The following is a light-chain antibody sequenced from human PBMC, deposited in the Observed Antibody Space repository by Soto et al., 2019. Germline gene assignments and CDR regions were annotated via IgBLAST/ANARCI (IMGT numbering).Light chain of an antibody. CDR1: QSISSW. CDR2: GAS. Sequence: DIQMTQSPSTLSASVGDRVTITCRASQSISSWLAWYQQKPGKAPKLPIYGASSLESGVPSRFSGSGSVTEFTLTIDSLQPDDFATYYCQQYSSSSPTFGQGTKLEI. CDR3: QQYSSSSPT. J-gene: IGKJ2*01. V-gene: IGKV1-5*01.